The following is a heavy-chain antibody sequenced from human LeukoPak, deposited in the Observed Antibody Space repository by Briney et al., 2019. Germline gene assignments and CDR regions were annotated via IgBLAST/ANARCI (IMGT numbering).Heavy chain of an antibody. D-gene: IGHD3-10*01. J-gene: IGHJ4*02. CDR2: ISGGGGTT. CDR3: AKASTFGELNRPFDY. CDR1: GFTFSGDA. V-gene: IGHV3-23*01. Sequence: GGSLRLSCAASGFTFSGDAMNWVRQAPGKGLEWVSVISGGGGTTYYSDSVKGRFTISRDNSKNTLYLQMNSLRAEDTAIYYCAKASTFGELNRPFDYWGQGTPVTVS.